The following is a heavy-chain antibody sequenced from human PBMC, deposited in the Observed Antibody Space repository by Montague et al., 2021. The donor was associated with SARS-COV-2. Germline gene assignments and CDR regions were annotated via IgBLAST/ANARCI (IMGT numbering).Heavy chain of an antibody. CDR1: GDSISSTVYY. CDR3: VRVAWFGELSLADY. CDR2: IYHTGIT. D-gene: IGHD3-10*01. J-gene: IGHJ4*02. Sequence: SETLSLTCTVAGDSISSTVYYWGWMRQPPGKRLEWIGTIYHTGITHNNPSLKSRVTLSVDTSKNQLSLNVTSVTAADTAVYFCVRVAWFGELSLADYWGQGTLVAVSS. V-gene: IGHV4-39*07.